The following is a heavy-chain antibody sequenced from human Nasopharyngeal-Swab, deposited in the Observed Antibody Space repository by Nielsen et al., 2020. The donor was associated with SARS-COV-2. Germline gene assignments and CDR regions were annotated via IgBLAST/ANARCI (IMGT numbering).Heavy chain of an antibody. Sequence: GESPKISRAASGFTFSSYSMSWLRQAPGKGLEWVSTITGNGDTTYYADSVKGRFTISRDNSENTVYLQMNSLRAEDTALYHCARPLSRDSTWTTEANWFDPWGQGTLVTVSS. V-gene: IGHV3-23*01. CDR1: GFTFSSYS. CDR3: ARPLSRDSTWTTEANWFDP. D-gene: IGHD6-13*01. J-gene: IGHJ5*02. CDR2: ITGNGDTT.